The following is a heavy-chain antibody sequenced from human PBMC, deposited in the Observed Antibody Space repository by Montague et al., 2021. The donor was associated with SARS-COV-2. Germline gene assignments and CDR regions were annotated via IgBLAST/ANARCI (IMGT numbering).Heavy chain of an antibody. V-gene: IGHV2-5*01. Sequence: PALVKPTQTLTLTCTFSGFSLSTPNVGVGWIRQPPGKALEWLALIYSNVDKRYSPSLQSRLTITKDTSKNQVVLSLTNVDPVDTATYYCAHLIRYYDIFTGIPFDYWGQGTQVTVSS. D-gene: IGHD3-9*01. J-gene: IGHJ4*02. CDR3: AHLIRYYDIFTGIPFDY. CDR2: IYSNVDK. CDR1: GFSLSTPNVG.